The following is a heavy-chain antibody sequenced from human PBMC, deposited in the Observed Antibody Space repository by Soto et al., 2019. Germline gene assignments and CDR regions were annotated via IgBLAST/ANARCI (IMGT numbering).Heavy chain of an antibody. CDR2: ISANSGTT. CDR1: WFPLCSNA. CDR3: AKASSISWGVFDF. D-gene: IGHD6-13*01. Sequence: GGSLRLSRATPWFPLCSNALTWVPPAPGKGLEWVSFISANSGTTYFADSVKGRFTISRDNSKNTLYLQMNSLRAEDTAVYYCAKASSISWGVFDFWGQGTLVTVSS. J-gene: IGHJ4*02. V-gene: IGHV3-23*01.